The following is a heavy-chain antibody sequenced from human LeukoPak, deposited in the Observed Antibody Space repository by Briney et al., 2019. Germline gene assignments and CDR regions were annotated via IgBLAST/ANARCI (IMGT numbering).Heavy chain of an antibody. CDR2: VYTSGST. CDR1: GDSITSGGYY. Sequence: SETLSLTCTVSGDSITSGGYYWMWIRQPAGKGLEWIGHVYTSGSTKYNPSLKTPVSISLDTSKNHFSLKVDSVTAADTAVYYCARASGIEDYWGQGTLVIVSS. CDR3: ARASGIEDY. D-gene: IGHD3-10*01. V-gene: IGHV4-61*09. J-gene: IGHJ4*02.